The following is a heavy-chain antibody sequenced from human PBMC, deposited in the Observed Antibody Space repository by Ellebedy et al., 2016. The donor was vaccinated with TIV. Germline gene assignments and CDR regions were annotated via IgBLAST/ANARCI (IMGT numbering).Heavy chain of an antibody. CDR3: ARVVWQLPVSYAFDI. D-gene: IGHD2-15*01. CDR1: GGSISPYY. V-gene: IGHV4-59*01. CDR2: ISYSGST. Sequence: MPSETLSLTCTVSGGSISPYYWSWIRQPPGKGLEWIGYISYSGSTNYNPSLKSRVAISVDTSNNQFSLRLNSVTAADTAVYYCARVVWQLPVSYAFDIWGQGTMVTVSS. J-gene: IGHJ3*02.